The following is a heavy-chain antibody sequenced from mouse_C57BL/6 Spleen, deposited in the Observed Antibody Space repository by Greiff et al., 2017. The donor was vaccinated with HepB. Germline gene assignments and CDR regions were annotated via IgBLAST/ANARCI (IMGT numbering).Heavy chain of an antibody. CDR1: GYAFSSYW. CDR2: IYPGDGDT. D-gene: IGHD2-1*01. J-gene: IGHJ1*03. CDR3: ARSSYGNYDWYFDV. V-gene: IGHV1-80*01. Sequence: QVQLKQSGAELVKPGASVKISCKASGYAFSSYWMNWVKQRPGKGLEWIGQIYPGDGDTNYNGKFKGKATLTADKSSSTAYMQLSSLTSEDSAVYFWARSSYGNYDWYFDVWGTGTTVTVSS.